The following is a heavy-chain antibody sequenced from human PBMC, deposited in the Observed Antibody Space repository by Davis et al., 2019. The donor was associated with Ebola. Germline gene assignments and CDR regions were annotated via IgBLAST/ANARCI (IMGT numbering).Heavy chain of an antibody. CDR3: ARHLGWFDP. V-gene: IGHV4-34*01. Sequence: MPGGSLRLSCAVYGGSFSDYYWSWIRQPPGKGLEWIGEINHSGSTNYNPSLKSRVTISVDTSKNQFSLKLSSVTAADTAVYYCARHLGWFDPWGQGTLVTVSS. J-gene: IGHJ5*02. CDR1: GGSFSDYY. CDR2: INHSGST.